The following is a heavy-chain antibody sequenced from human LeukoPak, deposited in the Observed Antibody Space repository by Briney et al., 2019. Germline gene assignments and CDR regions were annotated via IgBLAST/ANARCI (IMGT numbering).Heavy chain of an antibody. D-gene: IGHD3-9*01. V-gene: IGHV4-38-2*02. J-gene: IGHJ5*02. CDR2: IYHSGST. Sequence: SETLSLTCTVSGYSISSGYYWGWIRQPPGKGLEWIGSIYHSGSTYYNPSLKSRVTISVDTSKNQFSLKLSSVTAADTAVYYCARDQVFYDILTGKNNWFDPWGQGTLVTVSS. CDR3: ARDQVFYDILTGKNNWFDP. CDR1: GYSISSGYY.